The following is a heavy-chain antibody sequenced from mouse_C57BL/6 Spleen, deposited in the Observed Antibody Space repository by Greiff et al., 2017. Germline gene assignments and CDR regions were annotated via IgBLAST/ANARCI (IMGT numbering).Heavy chain of an antibody. Sequence: EVQLQQSGPELVKPGASVKISCTASGYSFTDYNMNWVKQSNGKSLEWIGVINPNYGTTSYNQKFKGKATLTVDQSSSTAYMQLNSLTSEDSAVDYCARWGYYVRYFDVWGTGTTVTVSS. V-gene: IGHV1-39*01. CDR2: INPNYGTT. D-gene: IGHD2-3*01. CDR3: ARWGYYVRYFDV. CDR1: GYSFTDYN. J-gene: IGHJ1*03.